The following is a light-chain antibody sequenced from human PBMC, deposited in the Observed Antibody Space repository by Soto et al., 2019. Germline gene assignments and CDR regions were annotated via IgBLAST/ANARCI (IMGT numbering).Light chain of an antibody. CDR1: QSISSN. J-gene: IGKJ1*01. CDR3: QQYNKWPPWT. CDR2: RTS. V-gene: IGKV3-15*01. Sequence: EIVMTQSPATLSVSPGERATLSCRASQSISSNLAWYQQKPGQAPRLLMFRTSSRATGFPARFSGSGSGTEFNLTIDSLQSEDYALYYCQQYNKWPPWTFGQGTKVEIK.